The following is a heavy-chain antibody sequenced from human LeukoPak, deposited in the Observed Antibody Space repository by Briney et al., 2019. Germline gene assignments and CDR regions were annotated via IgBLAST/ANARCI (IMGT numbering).Heavy chain of an antibody. D-gene: IGHD6-19*01. Sequence: GGSLTLSSAASGFTFRSHGMHWVRQAPGKGLEWVAVIWYDGSNKYYTDSVKGRFTTSRDNSKNTLYLQVNSLRAEDTAVYYCARDKGISGWYFYFDYWGQGALLSASS. CDR2: IWYDGSNK. CDR1: GFTFRSHG. CDR3: ARDKGISGWYFYFDY. V-gene: IGHV3-33*01. J-gene: IGHJ4*02.